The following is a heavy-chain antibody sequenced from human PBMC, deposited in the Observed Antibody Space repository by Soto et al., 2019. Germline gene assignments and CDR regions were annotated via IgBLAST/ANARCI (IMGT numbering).Heavy chain of an antibody. CDR2: IYHGGNT. J-gene: IGHJ5*01. CDR3: ARHSSYYYDSSAYYDS. D-gene: IGHD3-22*01. Sequence: QVHLQESGPGLGQSSWTLSLTCGVSGAPISTGNWRTWVRQPPGKGLEWIGEIYHGGNTNYRPSLKSRVTISVDKANDPVSLRLSSVTAADTAVYYCARHSSYYYDSSAYYDSWGQGALVTVSS. CDR1: GAPISTGNW. V-gene: IGHV4-4*02.